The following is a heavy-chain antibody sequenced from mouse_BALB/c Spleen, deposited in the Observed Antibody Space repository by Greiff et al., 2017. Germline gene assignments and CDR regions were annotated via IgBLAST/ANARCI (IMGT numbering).Heavy chain of an antibody. CDR3: ARLYYDYDGYAMDY. CDR2: IYPGNGDT. Sequence: QVQLQQPGAELVKPGASVKMSCKASGYTFTSYNMHWVKQTPGQGLEWIGAIYPGNGDTSYNQKFKGKATLTADKSSSTAYMQLSSLTSEDSAVYYCARLYYDYDGYAMDYWGQGTSVTVSS. V-gene: IGHV1-12*01. D-gene: IGHD2-4*01. CDR1: GYTFTSYN. J-gene: IGHJ4*01.